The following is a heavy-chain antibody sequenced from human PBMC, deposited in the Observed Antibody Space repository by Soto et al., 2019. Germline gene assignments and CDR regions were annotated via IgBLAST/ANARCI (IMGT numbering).Heavy chain of an antibody. CDR2: INHSGST. Sequence: QVQLQQWGAGLLKPSETLSLTCAVYGGSFSGYYWSWIRQPPGKGLEWIGEINHSGSTNYNPSLKRRVTISVDTSKNQFSLKLSSVTAADTAVYYCARVGDIVVVQEIWGQGTMVTVSS. CDR1: GGSFSGYY. CDR3: ARVGDIVVVQEI. J-gene: IGHJ3*02. D-gene: IGHD2-15*01. V-gene: IGHV4-34*01.